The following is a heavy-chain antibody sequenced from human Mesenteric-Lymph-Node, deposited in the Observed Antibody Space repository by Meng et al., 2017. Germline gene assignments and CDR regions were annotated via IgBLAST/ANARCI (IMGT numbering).Heavy chain of an antibody. CDR3: ARDSRMTTVLASQNDAFDI. CDR1: GGSIRSRDYY. Sequence: QVQLQESGPGPVKPSQTLSLTCTVSGGSIRSRDYYWSWIRQPPGKGLEWIGYIYYSGSTYYNPSLKSRVTISVDTSKNQFSLKLRSVTAADTAVYYCARDSRMTTVLASQNDAFDIWGQGTMVTVSS. V-gene: IGHV4-30-4*01. J-gene: IGHJ3*02. D-gene: IGHD4-17*01. CDR2: IYYSGST.